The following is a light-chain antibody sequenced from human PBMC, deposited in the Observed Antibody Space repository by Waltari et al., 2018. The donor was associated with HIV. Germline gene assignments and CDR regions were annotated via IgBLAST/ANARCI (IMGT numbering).Light chain of an antibody. CDR2: EVN. J-gene: IGLJ3*02. CDR1: SGNIASNY. V-gene: IGLV6-57*04. Sequence: NFKLTQPLSVSESPGKTVTISCTRSSGNIASNYVQWYQQRAGSAPTTVIYEVNQRPSGVPDRFSCSSDSSSNSASLTISGLKTEDEADYYCQSYDSNDPWVFGGGTKLTVL. CDR3: QSYDSNDPWV.